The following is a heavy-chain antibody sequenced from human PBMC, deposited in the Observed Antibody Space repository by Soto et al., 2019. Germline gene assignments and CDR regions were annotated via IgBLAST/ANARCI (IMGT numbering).Heavy chain of an antibody. CDR1: GGSISSGGYY. D-gene: IGHD6-13*01. CDR2: IYYSGST. CDR3: ARRIAARDYYGMDV. Sequence: QVQLQESGPGLVKPSQTLSLTCTVSGGSISSGGYYWSWIRQHPGKGLEWIGYIYYSGSTYYNPSLKSRVTISVDTSKNQFTLKLSAVTAAETAVYYCARRIAARDYYGMDVWGQGTTVTVSS. J-gene: IGHJ6*02. V-gene: IGHV4-31*03.